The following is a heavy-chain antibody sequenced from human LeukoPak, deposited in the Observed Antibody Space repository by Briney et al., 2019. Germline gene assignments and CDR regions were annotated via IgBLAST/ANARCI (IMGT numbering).Heavy chain of an antibody. CDR1: GYTLSSYD. CDR3: ARDSPISGSYYGGLGY. D-gene: IGHD1-26*01. Sequence: GASVKVSCKAAGYTLSSYDFSWARQAPGQGLEWMGMINPRGGSTSYAQKFQGRVTMTRDTSTSTVYMELSSLRSEDTAVYYCARDSPISGSYYGGLGYWGQGTLVPVSS. V-gene: IGHV1-46*01. J-gene: IGHJ4*02. CDR2: INPRGGST.